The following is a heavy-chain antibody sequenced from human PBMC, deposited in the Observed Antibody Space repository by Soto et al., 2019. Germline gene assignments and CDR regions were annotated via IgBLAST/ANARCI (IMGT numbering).Heavy chain of an antibody. CDR3: ARAGSSWGARRAFDI. CDR1: GYTFTGYY. CDR2: INPNSGGT. D-gene: IGHD3-10*01. V-gene: IGHV1-2*04. Sequence: ASVKVSCKASGYTFTGYYMHWVRQAPGQGLEWMGWINPNSGGTNYAQKFQGWVTMTRDTSISTAYMELSRLRSDDTAVYYCARAGSSWGARRAFDIWGQGTMVTVSS. J-gene: IGHJ3*02.